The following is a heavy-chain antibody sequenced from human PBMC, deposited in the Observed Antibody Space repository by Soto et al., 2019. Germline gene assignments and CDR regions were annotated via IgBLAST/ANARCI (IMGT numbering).Heavy chain of an antibody. CDR3: ASTSWSYTSYFDY. D-gene: IGHD3-10*01. CDR1: GFSFSSYG. V-gene: IGHV3-30*03. J-gene: IGHJ4*02. CDR2: ISYDGSNK. Sequence: QVQLVESGGGVVQPGTSLRLSCAASGFSFSSYGMHWVRQAPGKGLEWVAVISYDGSNKYYADSVKGRFTISRDNSKNTLFLQMNSLGAEDTAVYYCASTSWSYTSYFDYWGQGTLVTVSS.